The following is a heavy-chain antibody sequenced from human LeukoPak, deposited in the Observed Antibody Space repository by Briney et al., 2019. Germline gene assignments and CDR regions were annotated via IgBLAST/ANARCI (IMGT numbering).Heavy chain of an antibody. J-gene: IGHJ4*02. D-gene: IGHD3-9*01. CDR3: ASRSTDFYDILTGLPTGY. V-gene: IGHV1-2*02. Sequence: ASVNVSCKASGYTFTGYYMHWVRQAPGQGLEWMGWINPNCGGTNYAQKFQGRVTMTRDTSISTAYMELSRLRSDDTAVYYCASRSTDFYDILTGLPTGYWGQGTLVTVSS. CDR1: GYTFTGYY. CDR2: INPNCGGT.